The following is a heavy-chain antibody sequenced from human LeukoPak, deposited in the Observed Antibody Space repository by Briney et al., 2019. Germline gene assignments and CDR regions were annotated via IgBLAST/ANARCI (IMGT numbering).Heavy chain of an antibody. J-gene: IGHJ4*02. CDR2: ISYDGSNK. CDR1: GFTYSSYG. Sequence: GRSLRLSCAASGFTYSSYGMHWVRQAPGKGLEWVAVISYDGSNKYYADSVKGRFTISRDNSKNTLYLQMNSLRAEDTAVYYCARVIGDAVYWGQGTLVTVSS. CDR3: ARVIGDAVY. V-gene: IGHV3-30*03. D-gene: IGHD1-26*01.